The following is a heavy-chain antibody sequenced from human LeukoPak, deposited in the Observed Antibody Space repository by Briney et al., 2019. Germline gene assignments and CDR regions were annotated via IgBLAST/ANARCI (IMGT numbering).Heavy chain of an antibody. V-gene: IGHV1-2*02. CDR1: GYTFTGYY. D-gene: IGHD1-1*01. CDR3: ARGRSTTGTFFIY. CDR2: INPNSGST. Sequence: ASVKVSCKASGYTFTGYYMHWVRQAPGQGLEWMGWINPNSGSTNYAQKFQGRVTMTRDTSISTAYMELSRLRSDDTAVYYCARGRSTTGTFFIYWGQGTLVTVSS. J-gene: IGHJ4*02.